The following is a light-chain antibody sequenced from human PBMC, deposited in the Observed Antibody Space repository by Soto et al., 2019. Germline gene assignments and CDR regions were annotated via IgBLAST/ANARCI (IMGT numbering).Light chain of an antibody. V-gene: IGKV3-11*01. Sequence: EIVLTQSPATLSLSPGERATLSCRASQSISNYLAWFQQKPGQAPRLVIYDGYNRATGIPARFTGSGSGTDFTLTNGSLEPEDFAVYYCLQRSKWPFTFGPGTKVDIK. CDR1: QSISNY. CDR3: LQRSKWPFT. CDR2: DGY. J-gene: IGKJ3*01.